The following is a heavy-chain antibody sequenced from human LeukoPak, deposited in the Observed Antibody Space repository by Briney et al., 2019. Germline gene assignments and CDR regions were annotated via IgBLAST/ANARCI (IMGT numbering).Heavy chain of an antibody. J-gene: IGHJ4*02. CDR1: GFTFSSHS. D-gene: IGHD4-23*01. CDR3: ARGLRGLVGGNSYYFDY. V-gene: IGHV3-53*01. Sequence: GGSLRLSCAASGFTFSSHSMNWVRQAPGKGLEWVSVIYSGGSTYYADSVKGRFTISRDNSKNTLYLQMNSLRAEDTAVYYCARGLRGLVGGNSYYFDYWGQGTLVTVSS. CDR2: IYSGGST.